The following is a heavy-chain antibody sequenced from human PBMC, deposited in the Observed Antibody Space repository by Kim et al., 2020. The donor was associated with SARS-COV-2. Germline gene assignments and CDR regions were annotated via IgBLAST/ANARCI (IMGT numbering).Heavy chain of an antibody. J-gene: IGHJ4*02. V-gene: IGHV4-39*02. Sequence: SETLSLTCVVSDASVSSTGHYWGWVRRPPGKGLEWLGSIYFSGRTSYNPSLKSRVTISLDTSKNVFSLTLASVAATDTAVYYCARSCGGDCYFDSWGQGALVTV. CDR2: IYFSGRT. CDR1: DASVSSTGHY. CDR3: ARSCGGDCYFDS. D-gene: IGHD2-21*02.